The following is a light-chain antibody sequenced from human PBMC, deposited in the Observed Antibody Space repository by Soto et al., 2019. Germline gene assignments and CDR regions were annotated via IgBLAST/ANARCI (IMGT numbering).Light chain of an antibody. V-gene: IGKV3-20*01. Sequence: EIVFAQSPSTPSLSPGERATLSCRASQSVSSSYLAWYQQKPGQAPRLLIYGASSRATGIPDRFSGSGSGTDFTLTISRLEPEDFAVYYCQQYGSSSITFGQGTRLEIK. CDR2: GAS. J-gene: IGKJ5*01. CDR3: QQYGSSSIT. CDR1: QSVSSSY.